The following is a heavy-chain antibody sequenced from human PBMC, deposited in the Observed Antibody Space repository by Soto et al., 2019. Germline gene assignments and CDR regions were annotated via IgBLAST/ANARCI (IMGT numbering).Heavy chain of an antibody. V-gene: IGHV3-33*01. CDR3: ARERSSSYSYAMDL. CDR1: GFAFRLHG. Sequence: QVHLVESGGGVVQPGGSLTLSCSVSGFAFRLHGIHWVRHTPGKGLEWVAMIWHDGTRKYFRDSVRGRFTISRDSAKNKVYLQMNNLRGDDSALYFCARERSSSYSYAMDLWGQGTTVTVSS. J-gene: IGHJ6*02. D-gene: IGHD3-10*01. CDR2: IWHDGTRK.